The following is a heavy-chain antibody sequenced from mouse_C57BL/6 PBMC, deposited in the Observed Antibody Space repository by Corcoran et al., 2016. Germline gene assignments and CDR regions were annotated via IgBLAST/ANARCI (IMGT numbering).Heavy chain of an antibody. CDR3: ARRGYYGSSYWFAY. Sequence: QIQLVQSGPELKKPGETVKISCKASGYTFTTYGMSWVKQAPGKGLKWMGWINTYSGVPTYADDFKGRFAFSLENSASTAYLQINNLKNEDTATYFCARRGYYGSSYWFAYWGQGTLVTVSA. CDR1: GYTFTTYG. V-gene: IGHV9-3*01. CDR2: INTYSGVP. J-gene: IGHJ3*01. D-gene: IGHD1-1*01.